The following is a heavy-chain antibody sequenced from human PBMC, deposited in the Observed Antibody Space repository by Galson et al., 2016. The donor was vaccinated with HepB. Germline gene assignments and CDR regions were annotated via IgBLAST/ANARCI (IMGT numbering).Heavy chain of an antibody. V-gene: IGHV2-5*02. CDR2: IYWDDDT. J-gene: IGHJ6*02. D-gene: IGHD1-26*01. CDR3: AHSRVGATGDYYYGMDV. CDR1: GLSLNSDGVG. Sequence: PALVQPTQTLTLPCTISGLSLNSDGVGVGWIRQSPGKAPEWLALIYWDDDTRYSPSMKSRLPSTKDTANNQVVLIMTNMDPVDTATYYGAHSRVGATGDYYYGMDVWGQGTTVTVSS.